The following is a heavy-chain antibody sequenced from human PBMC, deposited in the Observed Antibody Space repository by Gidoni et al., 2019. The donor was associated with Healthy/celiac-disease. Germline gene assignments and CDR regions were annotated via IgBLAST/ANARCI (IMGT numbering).Heavy chain of an antibody. CDR2: IIPILGIA. D-gene: IGHD1-26*01. V-gene: IGHV1-69*02. CDR1: GGTFSSYT. Sequence: QVQLVQSGAEVKKPGSSVKVSCKASGGTFSSYTISWVRQAPGQGLEWMGMIIPILGIANYAQKFQGRVTITADKSTSTAYMELSSLRSEDTALYYCARVVRATTFAFDIWGQGTMVTVSS. CDR3: ARVVRATTFAFDI. J-gene: IGHJ3*02.